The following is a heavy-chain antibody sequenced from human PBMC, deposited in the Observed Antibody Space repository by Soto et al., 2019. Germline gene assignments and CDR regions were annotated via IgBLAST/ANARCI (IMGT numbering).Heavy chain of an antibody. J-gene: IGHJ5*02. CDR2: ISWNSGNV. Sequence: GGSLRLSCAASGFSLENYAMHWVRQAPGKGLEWVSGISWNSGNVGYADSVKGRFVISRDNAKNSLYLQMNSLRAEDTAFYYCTRDAFIGARQQLIYWFDPWGKGTLVTVSS. CDR1: GFSLENYA. V-gene: IGHV3-9*01. D-gene: IGHD6-13*01. CDR3: TRDAFIGARQQLIYWFDP.